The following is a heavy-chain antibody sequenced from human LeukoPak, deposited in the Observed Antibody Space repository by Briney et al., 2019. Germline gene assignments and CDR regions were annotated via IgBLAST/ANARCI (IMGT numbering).Heavy chain of an antibody. CDR1: GFTFSNYG. J-gene: IGHJ4*02. CDR2: IWYDGSNK. Sequence: PGGSLRLSCAASGFTFSNYGMHWVRQAPGKGLEWVAVIWYDGSNKHYADSVKGRFTISRDNSKNTLYLQMNSLRAEDSAVYYCAKELPPLVKYYFDYWGQGTLVTVSS. V-gene: IGHV3-33*06. CDR3: AKELPPLVKYYFDY. D-gene: IGHD1-26*01.